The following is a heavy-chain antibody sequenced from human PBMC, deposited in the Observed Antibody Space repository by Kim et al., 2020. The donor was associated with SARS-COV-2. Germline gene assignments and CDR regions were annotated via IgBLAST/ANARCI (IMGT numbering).Heavy chain of an antibody. D-gene: IGHD1-26*01. Sequence: TYADSVKGQFTISKDNDRHTLYLEMNTLRVEDTAVYYCVRSESYLTSPVDYWGQGTLVTVSS. V-gene: IGHV3-74*03. J-gene: IGHJ4*02. CDR3: VRSESYLTSPVDY.